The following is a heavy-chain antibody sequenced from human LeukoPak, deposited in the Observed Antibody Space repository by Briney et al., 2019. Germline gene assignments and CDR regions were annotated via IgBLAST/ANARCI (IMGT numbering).Heavy chain of an antibody. V-gene: IGHV5-51*01. CDR1: GYSFTNYW. J-gene: IGHJ4*02. CDR2: IYPGDSET. D-gene: IGHD3-22*01. CDR3: ARRSPYDIGYYRDY. Sequence: GESLKISCQSSGYSFTNYWIGWVRQMPGKGLEWMGIIYPGDSETRYSPSFQGQVTISADKSISTAYLQWCSLKASDTAMYYCARRSPYDIGYYRDYWGQGTLVTVSS.